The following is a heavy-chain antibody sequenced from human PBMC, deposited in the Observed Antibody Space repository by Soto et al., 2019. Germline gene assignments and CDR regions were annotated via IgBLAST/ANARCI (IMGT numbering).Heavy chain of an antibody. D-gene: IGHD6-13*01. V-gene: IGHV1-3*01. CDR3: ARERRGSGSWYLYFDY. J-gene: IGHJ4*02. Sequence: VKVSCKASGYTFTSYAMHWVRQAPGQRLEWMGWINAGNGNTKYSQKFQGRVTITRDTSASTAYMELSSLRSEDTAVYYCARERRGSGSWYLYFDYWGQGTLVTVSS. CDR2: INAGNGNT. CDR1: GYTFTSYA.